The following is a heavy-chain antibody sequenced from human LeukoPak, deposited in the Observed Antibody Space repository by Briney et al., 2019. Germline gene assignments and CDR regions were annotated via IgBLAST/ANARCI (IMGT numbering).Heavy chain of an antibody. D-gene: IGHD3-22*01. J-gene: IGHJ4*02. CDR1: GYTFTGYY. CDR2: INPNSGGT. Sequence: ASVKVSCKASGYTFTGYYMHWVRQAPGQGLEWMGWINPNSGGTNYAQKFQGRVTMTRDTSISTAYMELSRLRSDDTAVYYCARGGYYYDSSGESSPGYWGQGTLVTVSS. CDR3: ARGGYYYDSSGESSPGY. V-gene: IGHV1-2*02.